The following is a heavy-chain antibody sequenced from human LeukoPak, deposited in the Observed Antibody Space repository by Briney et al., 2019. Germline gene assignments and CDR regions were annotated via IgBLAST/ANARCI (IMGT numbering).Heavy chain of an antibody. CDR1: GGSVNNYY. CDR2: IYYSGST. Sequence: SETLSLTCTVSGGSVNNYYWSWIRQPPGKGLEWIGYIYYSGSTDYSPSLKSRVTISVDTSKKQFSLMLSSVIAADTAVYYCARGFQRGYGPHYGMDVWGQGTTVTVSS. D-gene: IGHD5-12*01. CDR3: ARGFQRGYGPHYGMDV. V-gene: IGHV4-59*02. J-gene: IGHJ6*02.